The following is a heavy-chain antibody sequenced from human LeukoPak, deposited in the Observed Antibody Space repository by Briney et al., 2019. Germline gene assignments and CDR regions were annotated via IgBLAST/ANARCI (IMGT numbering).Heavy chain of an antibody. CDR1: GLTFSRYW. J-gene: IGHJ4*02. D-gene: IGHD1-14*01. CDR2: TKEDGSQK. CDR3: ARGAGRALNY. Sequence: GGSLRLSCGASGLTFSRYWMCCVRQAPGKGVEWVANTKEDGSQKYYVDSVKGRFTISRDNAKNSLFLQMNSLRAEDTAVYYCARGAGRALNYWGQGTLVTVSS. V-gene: IGHV3-7*04.